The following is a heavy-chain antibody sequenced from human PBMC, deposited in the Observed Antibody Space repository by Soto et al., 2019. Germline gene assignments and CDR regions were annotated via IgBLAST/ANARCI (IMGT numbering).Heavy chain of an antibody. Sequence: PGGSLRLSCAASGFTFSSYSLNWVRQAPRKGLEWVSSISSSSSYIYYADSVKGRFTISRDNAKNSLYLQMNSLRAEDTAVYYCARESRDCGGDCYSRYYFDYWGQG. CDR2: ISSSSSYI. J-gene: IGHJ4*02. V-gene: IGHV3-21*01. CDR3: ARESRDCGGDCYSRYYFDY. D-gene: IGHD2-21*02. CDR1: GFTFSSYS.